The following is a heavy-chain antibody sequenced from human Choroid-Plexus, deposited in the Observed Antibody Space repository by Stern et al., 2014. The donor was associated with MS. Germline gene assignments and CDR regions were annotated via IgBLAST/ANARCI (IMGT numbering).Heavy chain of an antibody. V-gene: IGHV3-30*18. CDR2: ISYDGSK. CDR1: GFSFSSFG. CDR3: AKDRQYLTFFFDF. D-gene: IGHD2/OR15-2a*01. J-gene: IGHJ4*02. Sequence: SGGGVVQPGRPLRLSCAASGFSFSSFGMHWVRQAPGKGLEWVALISYDGSKDYADSVKGRFAISRDNSKNTLYLQMNSLRAEDTAVYYCAKDRQYLTFFFDFWGQGSLVTVSS.